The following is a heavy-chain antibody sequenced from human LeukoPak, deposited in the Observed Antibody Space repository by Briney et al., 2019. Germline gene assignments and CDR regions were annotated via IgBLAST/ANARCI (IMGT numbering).Heavy chain of an antibody. Sequence: VASVKVSCKASGYTFTGYYIHWVRQAPGQGLEWMGWINPNSGGTSSAQNFQGRVTMTRDTSISTAYMEVSRLTSDNTAVYYCASGDRYDGSASYYSDYWGQGTLVTVSS. CDR2: INPNSGGT. CDR3: ASGDRYDGSASYYSDY. CDR1: GYTFTGYY. J-gene: IGHJ4*02. V-gene: IGHV1-2*02. D-gene: IGHD3-22*01.